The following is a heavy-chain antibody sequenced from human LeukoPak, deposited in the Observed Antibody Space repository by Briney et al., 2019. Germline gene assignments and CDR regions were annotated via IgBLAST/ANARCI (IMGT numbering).Heavy chain of an antibody. D-gene: IGHD2-15*01. CDR2: INHSGST. Sequence: TSETLSLTCAVYGGSFSGYYWSWIRQPPGKGLEWIGEINHSGSTNYNPSLKSRVTISVDTSKNQFSLKLSSVTAADTAVYYCAGVGGSGLGLSAWGQGTLVTVSS. CDR1: GGSFSGYY. CDR3: AGVGGSGLGLSA. V-gene: IGHV4-34*01. J-gene: IGHJ4*02.